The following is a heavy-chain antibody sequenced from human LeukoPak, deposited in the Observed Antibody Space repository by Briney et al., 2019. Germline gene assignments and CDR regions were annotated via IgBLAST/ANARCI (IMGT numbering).Heavy chain of an antibody. V-gene: IGHV1-69*01. J-gene: IGHJ5*02. Sequence: SVKVSCKASGGTFSSYAISWVRRAPGQGLEWMGGIIPIFGTANYAQKFQGRVTITADESTSTAYMELSSLRSEDTAVYYCASIVVVPAAIHKMGNWFDPWGQGTLVTVSS. CDR3: ASIVVVPAAIHKMGNWFDP. D-gene: IGHD2-2*01. CDR1: GGTFSSYA. CDR2: IIPIFGTA.